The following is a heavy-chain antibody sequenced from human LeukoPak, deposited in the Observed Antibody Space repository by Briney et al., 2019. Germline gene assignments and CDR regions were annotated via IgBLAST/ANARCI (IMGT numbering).Heavy chain of an antibody. CDR2: ISGSGGRT. V-gene: IGHV3-23*01. J-gene: IGHJ3*02. D-gene: IGHD6-13*01. CDR1: GFTFSTYA. CDR3: AKDSGFAYSSSWYRVDAFDI. Sequence: GGTLRLSCAASGFTFSTYAMTWVRQAPGKGLEWVSAISGSGGRTYYADSVKGRFTISRDYSKNTLNLQMNSLRADDTAVYYCAKDSGFAYSSSWYRVDAFDIWGQGTMVTVSS.